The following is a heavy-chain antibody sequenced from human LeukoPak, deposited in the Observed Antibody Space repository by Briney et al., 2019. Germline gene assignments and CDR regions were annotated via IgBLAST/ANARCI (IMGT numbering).Heavy chain of an antibody. CDR3: AKDWTGTKPFDL. CDR2: ISGSGGKT. V-gene: IGHV3-23*01. CDR1: GFTFSSYS. D-gene: IGHD3/OR15-3a*01. J-gene: IGHJ2*01. Sequence: GGSLRLSCAASGFTFSSYSMNWVRQAPGKGVEWGSGISGSGGKTYYADSVKGRFTISRDNFKNTLYLQMNSLRAEDTAVYYCAKDWTGTKPFDLWGRGTLVTVSS.